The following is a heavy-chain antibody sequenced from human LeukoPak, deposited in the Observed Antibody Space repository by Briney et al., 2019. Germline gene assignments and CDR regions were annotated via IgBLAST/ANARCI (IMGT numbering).Heavy chain of an antibody. CDR3: ASGPPFLKYFEY. Sequence: AGGSLRLSCAVSGFTFSSYTMNWVRQAPGKGLEWVSTISVGAEYIFYADSVKGRFTISRDDSNNALYLQMHSLRAEDTALYYCASGPPFLKYFEYWGQRTLVTVSS. V-gene: IGHV3-23*01. D-gene: IGHD3-3*01. J-gene: IGHJ4*02. CDR1: GFTFSSYT. CDR2: ISVGAEYI.